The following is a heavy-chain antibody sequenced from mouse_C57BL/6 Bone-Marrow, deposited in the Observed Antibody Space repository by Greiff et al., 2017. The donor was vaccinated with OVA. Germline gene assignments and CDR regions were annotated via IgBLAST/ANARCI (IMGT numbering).Heavy chain of an antibody. Sequence: VQLKESGPVLVKPGASVKMSCKASGYTFTDYYMNWVKQSHGKSLEWIGVINPYNGGTSYNQKFKGKATLTVDKSSSTAYMELNSLTSGDSAVYCCASSGFAYWGQGTLVTVSA. CDR2: INPYNGGT. CDR1: GYTFTDYY. V-gene: IGHV1-19*01. J-gene: IGHJ3*01. CDR3: ASSGFAY.